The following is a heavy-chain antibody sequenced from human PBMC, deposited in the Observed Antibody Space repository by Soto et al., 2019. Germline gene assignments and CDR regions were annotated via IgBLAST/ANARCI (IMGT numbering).Heavy chain of an antibody. V-gene: IGHV4-59*08. J-gene: IGHJ5*02. D-gene: IGHD2-21*01. CDR1: GGSISSYY. CDR3: ARLVRAYGWFDP. Sequence: PSETLSLTCTVSGGSISSYYWSWIRQPPGKGLEWIGYIYYSGSTNYNPSLKSRVTISVDTSKNQFSLKLSSVTAADTAVYYCARLVRAYGWFDPWGQGTLVTVSS. CDR2: IYYSGST.